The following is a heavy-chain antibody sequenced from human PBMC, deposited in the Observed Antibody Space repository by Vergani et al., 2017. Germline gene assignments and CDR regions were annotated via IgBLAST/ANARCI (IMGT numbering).Heavy chain of an antibody. Sequence: VQLVESGGGVVQPGRSLRLSCAASGFTFSSYGMHWVRQAPGKGREWVSSISSSSSYIYYADSVKGRFPISRENAKNSLYLQMNSLRVEDTAVYYCTTESLGSAAFTIWGQGRLVTASS. CDR2: ISSSSSYI. CDR1: GFTFSSYG. J-gene: IGHJ3*02. D-gene: IGHD6-6*01. CDR3: TTESLGSAAFTI. V-gene: IGHV3-21*01.